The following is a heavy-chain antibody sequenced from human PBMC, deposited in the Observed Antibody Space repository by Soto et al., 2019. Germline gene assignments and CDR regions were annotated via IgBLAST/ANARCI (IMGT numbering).Heavy chain of an antibody. CDR1: GYTFTSYG. J-gene: IGHJ4*02. CDR2: ISAYNGNT. V-gene: IGHV1-18*01. Sequence: ASVKVSCKASGYTFTSYGISWVRQAPGQGLEWMGWISAYNGNTNYAQKLQGRVTMTTDTSTSTAYMELRSLRADDTAVYYCARVRGAFLYYSSGYYHFYYRGQGTLVTVSS. CDR3: ARVRGAFLYYSSGYYHFYY. D-gene: IGHD3-22*01.